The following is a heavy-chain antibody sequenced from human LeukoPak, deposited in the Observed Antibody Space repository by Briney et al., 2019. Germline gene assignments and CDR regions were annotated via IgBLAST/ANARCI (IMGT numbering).Heavy chain of an antibody. CDR3: AKHDGYGVREYQLLYNY. J-gene: IGHJ4*02. CDR1: GFTFSSYA. D-gene: IGHD2-2*02. V-gene: IGHV3-23*01. Sequence: GGSLRLSCAASGFTFSSYAMSWVRQAPGKGLEWVSAISGSGGSTYYADSVRGRFTISRDNSKNTLYLQMNSLRAEDTAVYYCAKHDGYGVREYQLLYNYWGQGTLVTVSS. CDR2: ISGSGGST.